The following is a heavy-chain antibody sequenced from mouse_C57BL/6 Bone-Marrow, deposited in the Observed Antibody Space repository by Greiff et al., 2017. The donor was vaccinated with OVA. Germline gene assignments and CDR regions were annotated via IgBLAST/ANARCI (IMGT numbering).Heavy chain of an antibody. J-gene: IGHJ3*01. CDR2: IYPGDGDT. Sequence: VQLQESGPELVKPGASVKISCKASGYAFSSSWMNWVKQRPGKGLEWIGRIYPGDGDTNYNGKFKGKATLTADKSSSTAYMQLSSLTSEDSAVYFYASYDGSVFAYWGQGTLVTVSA. V-gene: IGHV1-82*01. CDR3: ASYDGSVFAY. D-gene: IGHD2-3*01. CDR1: GYAFSSSW.